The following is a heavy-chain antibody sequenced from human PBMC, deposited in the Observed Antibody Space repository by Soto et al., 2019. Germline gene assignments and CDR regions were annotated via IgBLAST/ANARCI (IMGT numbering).Heavy chain of an antibody. CDR2: INPYSGHT. D-gene: IGHD3-3*01. CDR1: GYTFTRFV. V-gene: IGHV1-18*01. J-gene: IGHJ4*02. CDR3: ARDSRSGDIGAGDH. Sequence: VQLDQSVPEVKKPGASVKVSCKTSGYTFTRFVITWVRQAPGQGLEWMGWINPYSGHTNYAQKMQDRVAGTADTSRTPVYLELSRLRDVDTAVYYCARDSRSGDIGAGDHWGQGTLVSVSS.